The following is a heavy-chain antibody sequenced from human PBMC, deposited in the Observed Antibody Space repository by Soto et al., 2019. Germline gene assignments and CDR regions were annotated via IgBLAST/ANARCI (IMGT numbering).Heavy chain of an antibody. Sequence: QVQLVESGGGVVQPGRSLRLSCAASGFTFSSYGMHWVRQAPGKGLEWVAVIWYDGSNKYYADSVKGRFTISRDNSKKPLYLQMNSLRAEDTAVYYCARDMAYSSSWYGDDAFDLWGQGTMVTVSS. D-gene: IGHD6-13*01. CDR1: GFTFSSYG. CDR2: IWYDGSNK. V-gene: IGHV3-33*01. CDR3: ARDMAYSSSWYGDDAFDL. J-gene: IGHJ3*01.